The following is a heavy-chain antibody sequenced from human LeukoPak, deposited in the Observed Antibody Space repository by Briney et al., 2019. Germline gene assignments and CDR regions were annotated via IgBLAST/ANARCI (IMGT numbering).Heavy chain of an antibody. D-gene: IGHD3-3*01. V-gene: IGHV4-61*02. CDR3: ARATYYDFWSHDY. CDR1: GGSISSGSYY. Sequence: SETLSLTCTVSGGSISSGSYYWSWIRQPAGKGLEWIGRIYTSGSTNYNPSLKSRVTISVDTSKNQFSLKLSSVTAADTAVYYCARATYYDFWSHDYWGQGTLVTVSS. CDR2: IYTSGST. J-gene: IGHJ4*02.